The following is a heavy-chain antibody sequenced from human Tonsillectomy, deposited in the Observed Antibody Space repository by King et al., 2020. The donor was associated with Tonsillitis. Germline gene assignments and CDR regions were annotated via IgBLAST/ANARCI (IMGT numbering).Heavy chain of an antibody. J-gene: IGHJ6*02. Sequence: VQLVESGAEVKKPGSSVKVSCKASGGTFSSYTISWVRQAPGQGLEWMGRIIPILGIANYAQKFQGRVTITADKSTSTAYMELSSLRTEDTAVYYCAGGPRIPMVVVVSQMDVWSQGTTVTVSS. CDR2: IIPILGIA. V-gene: IGHV1-69*09. CDR3: AGGPRIPMVVVVSQMDV. D-gene: IGHD3-22*01. CDR1: GGTFSSYT.